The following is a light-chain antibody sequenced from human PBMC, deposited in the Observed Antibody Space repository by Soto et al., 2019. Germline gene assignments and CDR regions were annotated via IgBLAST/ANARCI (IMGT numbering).Light chain of an antibody. J-gene: IGKJ2*01. Sequence: DIQMTQSPSTLSASVGDRVTITCRASQSISSWLAWYQQKPGKAPKLLIYDASSLESGVPSRFSGSGSGTEFTLTISSLXPXXFATYXXQXXXSSPYXXXQGTKLEIK. V-gene: IGKV1-5*01. CDR3: QXXXSSPYX. CDR2: DAS. CDR1: QSISSW.